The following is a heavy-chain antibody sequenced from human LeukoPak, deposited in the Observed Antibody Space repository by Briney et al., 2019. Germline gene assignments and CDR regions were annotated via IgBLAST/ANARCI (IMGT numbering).Heavy chain of an antibody. V-gene: IGHV4-30-2*01. CDR1: GGSISSGGYS. CDR3: ARLTTGTVDY. D-gene: IGHD1-1*01. CDR2: IYHSGST. J-gene: IGHJ4*02. Sequence: PSETLSLTCAVSGGSISSGGYSWSWIRQPPGKGLEWIGYIYHSGSTYYNPSLKSRVPISVDTSKNQFSLKLSSVTAADTVVYYCARLTTGTVDYWGQGTLVTVSS.